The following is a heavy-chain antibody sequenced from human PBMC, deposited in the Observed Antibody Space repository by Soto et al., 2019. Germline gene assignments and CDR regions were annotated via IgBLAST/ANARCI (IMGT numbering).Heavy chain of an antibody. D-gene: IGHD3-22*01. V-gene: IGHV4-4*02. J-gene: IGHJ4*02. CDR2: IYHSGST. CDR1: GGSISSSNW. Sequence: QVQLQESGPGLVKPSGTLSLTCAVSGGSISSSNWWSWVRQPPGKGLEWIGEIYHSGSTNYNPSLKSRVTISVDKSKNQFSLKLSSVTAADTAVYYCARRSNYYDSSGDWYFDYWGQGNLVTVSS. CDR3: ARRSNYYDSSGDWYFDY.